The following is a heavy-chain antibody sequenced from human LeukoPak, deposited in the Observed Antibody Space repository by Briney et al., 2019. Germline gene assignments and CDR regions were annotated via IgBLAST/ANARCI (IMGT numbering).Heavy chain of an antibody. V-gene: IGHV3-15*01. D-gene: IGHD3-10*01. Sequence: GGSLRLSCAPSGFRFTNAWMTWVRQAPGKGLEWVGRIKSKADGGTTDYGAPMKGRFTISRDDTKNTLYLQMNSLETEDTAVYYCATDLGLTMIRGVIVSWGQGTLVTVSS. CDR3: ATDLGLTMIRGVIVS. J-gene: IGHJ4*02. CDR2: IKSKADGGTT. CDR1: GFRFTNAW.